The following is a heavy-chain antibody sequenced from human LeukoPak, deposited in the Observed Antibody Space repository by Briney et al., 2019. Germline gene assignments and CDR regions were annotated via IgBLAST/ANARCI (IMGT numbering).Heavy chain of an antibody. Sequence: GGSLRLSCAASGFTFSSYSMNWVRQAPGKGLEWVSSISNSSSYIYYADSVKGRFTISRDNAKNSLYLQMNSLRAEDTAVYYCASPASSGYYFDYWGQGTLVTVSS. J-gene: IGHJ4*02. CDR2: ISNSSSYI. CDR1: GFTFSSYS. D-gene: IGHD3-22*01. V-gene: IGHV3-21*01. CDR3: ASPASSGYYFDY.